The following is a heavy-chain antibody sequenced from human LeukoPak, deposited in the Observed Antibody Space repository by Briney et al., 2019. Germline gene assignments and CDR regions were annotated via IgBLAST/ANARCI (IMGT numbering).Heavy chain of an antibody. Sequence: GGSLRLSCAASGFTFSSYAMSWVRQAPGKGLEWVSGISGSGSGGNTYYADSVKGRFTISRDNSKNTMSLQMNSLRAEDTAVYYCARAGSIRFDYWGQGTLVTVSS. CDR3: ARAGSIRFDY. J-gene: IGHJ4*02. CDR2: ISGSGSGGNT. D-gene: IGHD1-26*01. V-gene: IGHV3-23*01. CDR1: GFTFSSYA.